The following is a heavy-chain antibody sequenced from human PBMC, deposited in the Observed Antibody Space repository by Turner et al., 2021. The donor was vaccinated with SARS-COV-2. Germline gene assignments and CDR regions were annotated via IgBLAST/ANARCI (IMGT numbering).Heavy chain of an antibody. Sequence: QVQLQESGPGLVKPSETVSLTCTVSGGSMRSNYWTWVRQPPGKGLEWIGHIYYSGGTNYNPSLKSRVTISIDTSKNQFSLSLSSVTAADTAVYYCARHSTVTGNYSNGMDVWGQGTTVTVS. V-gene: IGHV4-59*08. D-gene: IGHD4-17*01. J-gene: IGHJ6*02. CDR2: IYYSGGT. CDR3: ARHSTVTGNYSNGMDV. CDR1: GGSMRSNY.